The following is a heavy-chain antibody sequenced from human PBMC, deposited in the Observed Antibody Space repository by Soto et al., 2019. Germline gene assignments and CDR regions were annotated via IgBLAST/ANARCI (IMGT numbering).Heavy chain of an antibody. J-gene: IGHJ6*02. V-gene: IGHV3-7*03. CDR2: IKQDGSEK. CDR3: ARLKRYTSGPHFVHPYYYYYGMYV. CDR1: GFTFSSYW. Sequence: EVQLVESGGGLVQPGGSLRLSCAASGFTFSSYWMSWVRQAPGKGLEWVANIKQDGSEKYYVDSVKGRFTISRDNAKNSLYLQMNGLRAEDTGVYYCARLKRYTSGPHFVHPYYYYYGMYVWGQGTTVTVSS. D-gene: IGHD2-2*02.